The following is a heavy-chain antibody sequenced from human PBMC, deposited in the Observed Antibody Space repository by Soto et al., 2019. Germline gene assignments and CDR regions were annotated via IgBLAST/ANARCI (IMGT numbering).Heavy chain of an antibody. V-gene: IGHV4-34*12. J-gene: IGHJ6*03. CDR1: RWWSCGYY. Sequence: SVPQSDTWSVYRWWSCGYYRSCINKKPSKGLHSIGQFIQSGSTTYNPSLKSGVTISVDTSKNQFSLKLSSVTAADTAVYYCARTKKDIVVVPAAMRDRDARYYYCMDVWGTGATVTVSS. CDR2: FIQSGST. D-gene: IGHD2-2*01. CDR3: ARTKKDIVVVPAAMRDRDARYYYCMDV.